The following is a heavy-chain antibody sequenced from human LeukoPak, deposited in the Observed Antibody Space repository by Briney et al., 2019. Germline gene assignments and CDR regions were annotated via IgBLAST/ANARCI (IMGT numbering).Heavy chain of an antibody. Sequence: GWSLRLSCATSGFTFTTYWMHWVRQAPGKGLVWVSRVNNDGSSTTYADSVKGRFTISRDNAKNTLYLQMNSLRAEDTAVYYCAKGGLRLTDYWGQGTLVTVSS. CDR3: AKGGLRLTDY. CDR2: VNNDGSST. V-gene: IGHV3-74*03. J-gene: IGHJ4*02. CDR1: GFTFTTYW. D-gene: IGHD5/OR15-5a*01.